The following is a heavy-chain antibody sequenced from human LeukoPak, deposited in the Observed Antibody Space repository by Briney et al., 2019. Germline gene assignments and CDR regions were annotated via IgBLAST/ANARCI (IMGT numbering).Heavy chain of an antibody. J-gene: IGHJ4*02. V-gene: IGHV6-1*01. Sequence: SQTLSLTCAISGDSVSGNSAAWNWNRQSPSRDLEWLGRTYYRSKWYNDYAVSVKSRITINPDTSKNQFSLQLNSVTPEDTAVYYCARAAGYCSGGSCREAFDYWGQGTLVTVSS. CDR1: GDSVSGNSAA. D-gene: IGHD2-15*01. CDR2: TYYRSKWYN. CDR3: ARAAGYCSGGSCREAFDY.